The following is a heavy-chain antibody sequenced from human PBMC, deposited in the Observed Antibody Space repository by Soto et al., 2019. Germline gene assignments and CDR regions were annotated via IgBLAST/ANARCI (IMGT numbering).Heavy chain of an antibody. CDR3: AREIEDYGASKAAFDI. CDR2: IIPILGIA. CDR1: GGTFSSYT. V-gene: IGHV1-69*08. J-gene: IGHJ3*02. Sequence: QVQLVQSGAEVKKPGSSVKVSCKASGGTFSSYTISWVRQAPGQGLEWMGRIIPILGIANYAQKFQGRVTITADKSTSTAYMELSSLRSEDTAVYYCAREIEDYGASKAAFDIWGQGTMVTVSS. D-gene: IGHD4-17*01.